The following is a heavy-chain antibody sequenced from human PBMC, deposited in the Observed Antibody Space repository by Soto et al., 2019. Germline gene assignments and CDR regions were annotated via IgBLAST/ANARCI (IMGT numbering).Heavy chain of an antibody. CDR1: GFTFSIYG. J-gene: IGHJ6*02. CDR2: ISYDGSNK. Sequence: PGGSLRLSCAASGFTFSIYGMHLVRQSPGKGLEWVAVISYDGSNKYYADSVKGRFTIYRDNSKNTLYLQMNSLRAEETAVYYCEKDHPQGADNYYDYGIDVWGQGTTVTGS. CDR3: EKDHPQGADNYYDYGIDV. D-gene: IGHD3-16*01. V-gene: IGHV3-30*18.